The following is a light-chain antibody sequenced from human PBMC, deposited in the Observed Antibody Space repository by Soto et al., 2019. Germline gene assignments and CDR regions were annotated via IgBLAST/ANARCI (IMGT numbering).Light chain of an antibody. Sequence: IQMTQSPSSLSASVGDRVTITCQASQDITNYLIWYQQKPGKAPKLLIYDASTLGTGVSSRFSGSGSGTHFTLTISSLQPEDIATYYCQQFDSVPCTFGQGTKSEIK. V-gene: IGKV1-33*01. CDR3: QQFDSVPCT. J-gene: IGKJ2*02. CDR1: QDITNY. CDR2: DAS.